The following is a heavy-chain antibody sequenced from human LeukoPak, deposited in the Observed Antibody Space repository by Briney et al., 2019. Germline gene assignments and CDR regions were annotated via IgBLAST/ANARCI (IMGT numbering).Heavy chain of an antibody. D-gene: IGHD5-12*01. Sequence: PGRSLRLSCAASGFTFDDYAMHWVRQAPGKGLEWVSGISWNSGSIGYADSVKGRFTISRDNAKNSLYLQMNSLRAEDTALYYCAKDIGLGGYAPSYAFDIWGQGTMVTVSS. CDR2: ISWNSGSI. J-gene: IGHJ3*02. V-gene: IGHV3-9*01. CDR1: GFTFDDYA. CDR3: AKDIGLGGYAPSYAFDI.